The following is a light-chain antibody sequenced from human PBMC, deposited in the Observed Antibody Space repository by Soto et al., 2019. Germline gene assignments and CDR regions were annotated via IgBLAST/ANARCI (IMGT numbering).Light chain of an antibody. CDR3: LQSYNFPRT. Sequence: ALQMTQSPSSLSASVGDRVTISCRASQGIRSDLAWYQQKPGKAPKLLIFAASTLQSGVPSRFGGRGSATDFTLTISSLQPEDFATYYCLQSYNFPRTFGQGTKVEIK. CDR1: QGIRSD. CDR2: AAS. V-gene: IGKV1-6*01. J-gene: IGKJ1*01.